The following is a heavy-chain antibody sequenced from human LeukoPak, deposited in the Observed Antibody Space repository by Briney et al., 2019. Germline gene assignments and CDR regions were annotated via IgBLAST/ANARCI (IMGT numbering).Heavy chain of an antibody. Sequence: GGALRLSCAASGVTFSRYAMHWGREAPGKGGEEGGVISYDGSNKYYADSVKGRFTISRDNSKNTLYLQMNSLRAEDTPVYYCARAVVVPAARPPDIWGQGTMVTVSS. J-gene: IGHJ3*02. CDR3: ARAVVVPAARPPDI. V-gene: IGHV3-30-3*01. CDR2: ISYDGSNK. CDR1: GVTFSRYA. D-gene: IGHD2-2*02.